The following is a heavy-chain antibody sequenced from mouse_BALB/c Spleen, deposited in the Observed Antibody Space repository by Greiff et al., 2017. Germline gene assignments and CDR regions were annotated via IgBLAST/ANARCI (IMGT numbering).Heavy chain of an antibody. V-gene: IGHV5-17*02. CDR1: GFTFSSFG. CDR2: ISSGSSTI. J-gene: IGHJ2*01. D-gene: IGHD2-2*01. Sequence: EVKVEESGGGLVQPGGSRKLSCAASGFTFSSFGMHWVRQAPEKGLEWVAYISSGSSTIYYADTVKGRFTISRDNPKNTLFLQMTSLRSEDTAMYYCARSTMVPFDYWGQGTTLTVSS. CDR3: ARSTMVPFDY.